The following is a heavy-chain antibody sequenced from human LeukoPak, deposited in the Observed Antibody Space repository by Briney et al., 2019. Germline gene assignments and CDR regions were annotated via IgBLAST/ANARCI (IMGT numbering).Heavy chain of an antibody. CDR2: IWYDGSNK. Sequence: PGRSLILSCAASGFAFSSYGMHWVRQAPGKGREWVAVIWYDGSNKYYADSVKGRFTISRDNSKNTLYLQMNSLRAEDTAVYYCARGGAYYDPLDYWGQGTLVTVSS. J-gene: IGHJ4*02. CDR3: ARGGAYYDPLDY. V-gene: IGHV3-33*01. D-gene: IGHD3-22*01. CDR1: GFAFSSYG.